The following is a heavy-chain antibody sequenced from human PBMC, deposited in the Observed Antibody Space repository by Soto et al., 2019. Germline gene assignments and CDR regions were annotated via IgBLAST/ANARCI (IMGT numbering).Heavy chain of an antibody. CDR2: MEPSTGRT. D-gene: IGHD1-26*01. CDR3: ARGVSAGVDY. Sequence: QVQLVQSGAEVREPGASVKVSCKASGYSFTSLDINWVRQTAVQGLEWMGWMEPSTGRTGYAQKFQGRVTMTRDTSINTDYMELTTLTSDDTAFYYCARGVSAGVDYWGQGTLVTVSS. J-gene: IGHJ4*02. V-gene: IGHV1-8*01. CDR1: GYSFTSLD.